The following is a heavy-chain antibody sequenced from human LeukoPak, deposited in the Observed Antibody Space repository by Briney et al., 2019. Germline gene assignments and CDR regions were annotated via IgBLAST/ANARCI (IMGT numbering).Heavy chain of an antibody. CDR3: ARNRGDPSYFDY. CDR1: GFTFNGYS. D-gene: IGHD4-17*01. J-gene: IGHJ4*02. Sequence: GGSLRLSCTASGFTFNGYSMNWVRRAPGKGLEWVSSISTSSSYIYYADSVKGRFTISRNNPKNSLYLQMNSLRAEDTAVYYCARNRGDPSYFDYWGQGTLVTVSS. CDR2: ISTSSSYI. V-gene: IGHV3-21*01.